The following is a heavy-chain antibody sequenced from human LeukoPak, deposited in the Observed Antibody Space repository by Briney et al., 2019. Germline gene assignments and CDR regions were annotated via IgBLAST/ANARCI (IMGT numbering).Heavy chain of an antibody. CDR2: IIPIFGTA. Sequence: GASVKVSCKASGGTFSNYAISWVRQAPGQGLEWMGGIIPIFGTANYAQKFQGRVTITADESTSTAYMELSSLRSEDTAVYYCARERAVAGKPDAFDIWGQRTMVTVSS. CDR3: ARERAVAGKPDAFDI. CDR1: GGTFSNYA. D-gene: IGHD6-19*01. V-gene: IGHV1-69*13. J-gene: IGHJ3*02.